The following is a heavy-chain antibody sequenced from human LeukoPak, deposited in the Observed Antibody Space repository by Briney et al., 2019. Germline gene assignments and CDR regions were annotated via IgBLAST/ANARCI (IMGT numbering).Heavy chain of an antibody. J-gene: IGHJ4*02. CDR1: GGSISSYY. Sequence: PSETLSLTCTVSGGSISSYYWSWIRQPPGKGLEWIGYIYYSGSTNYNPSLKSRVTISVDTSKNQFSLKLSSVTAADTAVYYCARDQYSSAFNWGQGTLVTVSS. CDR3: ARDQYSSAFN. V-gene: IGHV4-59*01. D-gene: IGHD6-25*01. CDR2: IYYSGST.